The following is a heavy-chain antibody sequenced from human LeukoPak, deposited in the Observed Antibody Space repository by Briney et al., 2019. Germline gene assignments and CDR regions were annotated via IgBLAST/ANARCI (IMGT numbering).Heavy chain of an antibody. CDR2: ISSSSSTI. J-gene: IGHJ6*02. V-gene: IGHV3-48*01. CDR3: ARGRDMDV. Sequence: GGSLRLSCAASGFTFSSYSMNWVRQAPGKGLEWVSYISSSSSTIYYADSVKGRFTISRDNAKNSLYLQMNSLRAEDTAVYDCARGRDMDVWGQGTTVTVSS. CDR1: GFTFSSYS.